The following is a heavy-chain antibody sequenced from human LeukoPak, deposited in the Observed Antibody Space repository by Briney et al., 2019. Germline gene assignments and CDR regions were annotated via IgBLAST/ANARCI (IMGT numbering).Heavy chain of an antibody. CDR1: GGSITNNNYY. CDR3: ARHTRPGYSGYENAFDL. V-gene: IGHV4-39*01. D-gene: IGHD5-12*01. CDR2: LYYSGRN. J-gene: IGHJ3*01. Sequence: SETLSLTCTVSGGSITNNNYYWDWHRQPPGKGLVWIGDLYYSGRNHDNPSLKSRVTMSVDTSKNQFSLKLNSVTAADTAVYYCARHTRPGYSGYENAFDLWGQGTMVTVSS.